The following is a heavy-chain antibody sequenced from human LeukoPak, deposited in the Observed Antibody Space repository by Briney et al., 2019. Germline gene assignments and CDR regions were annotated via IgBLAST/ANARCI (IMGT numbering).Heavy chain of an antibody. D-gene: IGHD3-22*01. CDR2: INPSGGST. CDR1: GYTFTSYY. CDR3: ARGGYYYDSSGYAFDI. Sequence: ASVKVSCKASGYTFTSYYMHWVRQASGQGLEWMGIINPSGGSTSYAQKFQGRVTMTRDMSTSTVYMELSSLRSEDTAVYYCARGGYYYDSSGYAFDIWGQGTMVTVSS. V-gene: IGHV1-46*01. J-gene: IGHJ3*02.